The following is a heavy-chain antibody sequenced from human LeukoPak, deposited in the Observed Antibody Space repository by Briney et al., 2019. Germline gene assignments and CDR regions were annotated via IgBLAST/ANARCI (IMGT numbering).Heavy chain of an antibody. CDR3: ARARIAAAGIRGALDY. V-gene: IGHV1-18*01. CDR2: ISAYNGNT. J-gene: IGHJ4*02. Sequence: ASVKVSCKASGYTFTSYGISWVRQAPGQGLEWMGWISAYNGNTNYAQKLQGRVTMTTDTSTSTAYMELRSLRAEDTAVYYCARARIAAAGIRGALDYWGQGTLVTVSS. D-gene: IGHD6-13*01. CDR1: GYTFTSYG.